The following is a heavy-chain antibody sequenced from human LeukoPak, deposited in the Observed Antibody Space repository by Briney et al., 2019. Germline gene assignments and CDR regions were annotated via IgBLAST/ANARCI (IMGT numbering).Heavy chain of an antibody. D-gene: IGHD6-13*01. CDR3: AAGRYYYYYMDV. CDR2: IYTSGST. V-gene: IGHV4-4*07. Sequence: SETLSLTRTVSGGSISSYYWSSIRQPAGKGLEWIGRIYTSGSTNYNPSLKSRVTMSVDTSKNQFSLKLSSVTAADTAVYYCAAGRYYYYYMDVWGKGTTVTLSS. CDR1: GGSISSYY. J-gene: IGHJ6*03.